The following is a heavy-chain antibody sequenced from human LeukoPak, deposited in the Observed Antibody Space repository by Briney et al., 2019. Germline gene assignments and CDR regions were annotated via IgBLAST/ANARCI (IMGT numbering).Heavy chain of an antibody. CDR2: ISGRGRST. J-gene: IGHJ6*02. Sequence: PGGSLRLSCAASGFTVSSNYMSWVRQAPGKGLEWVSAISGRGRSTYYADSVKGRFTISRDNSKNTLYLQMNSLRAEDTAVYYCAKDRSIAADPYYYYYGMDVWGQGTTVTVSS. CDR3: AKDRSIAADPYYYYYGMDV. D-gene: IGHD6-13*01. V-gene: IGHV3-23*01. CDR1: GFTVSSNY.